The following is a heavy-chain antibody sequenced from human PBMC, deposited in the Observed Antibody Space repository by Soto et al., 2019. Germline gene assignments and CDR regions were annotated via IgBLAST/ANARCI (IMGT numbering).Heavy chain of an antibody. J-gene: IGHJ6*02. CDR2: IYYSGST. V-gene: IGHV4-61*01. CDR3: ARNMDDFWSGYIYYYYGMDV. CDR1: GGSVSSGSYY. D-gene: IGHD3-3*01. Sequence: SETLSLTCTVSGGSVSSGSYYWSWIRQPPGKGLEWIGYIYYSGSTNYNPSLKSRVTISVDTSKNQFSLKLSSVTAADTAVYYCARNMDDFWSGYIYYYYGMDVWGQGTTVTVSS.